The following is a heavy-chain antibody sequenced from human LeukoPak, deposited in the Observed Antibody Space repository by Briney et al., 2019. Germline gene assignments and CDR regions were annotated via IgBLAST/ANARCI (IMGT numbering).Heavy chain of an antibody. CDR3: ARYTQHYGFDI. V-gene: IGHV1-8*01. Sequence: ASVKVSFKASVYTSTSPDFNWVRQATGRGLEWLGWMNPRDNTGYAQKFQGRVTLTRDKSINTAYMELSSLRSEDTAVYYCARYTQHYGFDIWGQGTMVTVSA. CDR2: MNPRDNT. J-gene: IGHJ3*02. D-gene: IGHD3-3*02. CDR1: VYTSTSPD.